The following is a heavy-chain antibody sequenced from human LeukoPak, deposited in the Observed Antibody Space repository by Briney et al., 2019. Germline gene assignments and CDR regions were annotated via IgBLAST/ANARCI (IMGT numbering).Heavy chain of an antibody. V-gene: IGHV1-2*02. D-gene: IGHD3-3*01. J-gene: IGHJ3*02. Sequence: APVKVSCKASGYTFTGYYMHWVRQAPGQGLEWMGWINPNSGGTNYAQKFQGRVTMTRDTSISTAYMELSRLRSDDTAVYYCARATDFWSGYFAFDIWGQGTMVTVSS. CDR1: GYTFTGYY. CDR2: INPNSGGT. CDR3: ARATDFWSGYFAFDI.